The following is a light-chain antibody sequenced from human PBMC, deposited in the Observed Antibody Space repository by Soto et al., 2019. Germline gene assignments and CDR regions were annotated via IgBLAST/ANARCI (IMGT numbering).Light chain of an antibody. J-gene: IGLJ1*01. CDR3: SSYTSGRDVYV. CDR2: EVS. CDR1: SSHVGSYHY. Sequence: QSALAQPASVTGSPGQSITISCTGTSSHVGSYHYVSWFQQHPGKAPELIIFEVSDRPSGVSTRFSGSKSGDTASLTISGLQADDEADYYCSSYTSGRDVYVFGGGTKVTVL. V-gene: IGLV2-14*01.